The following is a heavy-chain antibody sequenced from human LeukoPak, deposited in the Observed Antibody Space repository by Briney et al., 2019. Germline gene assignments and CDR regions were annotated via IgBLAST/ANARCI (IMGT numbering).Heavy chain of an antibody. D-gene: IGHD3-16*01. CDR1: GGSISSSSYY. CDR3: ARVARGWGGFPHPTVDY. CDR2: IYYSGST. J-gene: IGHJ4*02. Sequence: PSETLSLTCAVSGGSISSSSYYWGWIRQPPGKGLEWIGSIYYSGSTYYNPSLKSRVTISVDTSKNQFSLKLSSVTAADTAVYYCARVARGWGGFPHPTVDYWGQGTLVTVSS. V-gene: IGHV4-39*07.